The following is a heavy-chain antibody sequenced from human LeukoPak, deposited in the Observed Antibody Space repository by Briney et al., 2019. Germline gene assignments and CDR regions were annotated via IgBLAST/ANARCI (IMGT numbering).Heavy chain of an antibody. D-gene: IGHD2-15*01. CDR1: GYSFTSYW. V-gene: IGHV5-10-1*01. CDR2: IDPSDSYT. Sequence: GESLKISCKGSGYSFTSYWISWVRQMPGKGLEWMGRIDPSDSYTNYCPSFQGHVTISADKSISTAYLQWSSLKASDTAMYYCATIEYCSGGSCYPAPPHFDYWGQGTLVTVSS. J-gene: IGHJ4*02. CDR3: ATIEYCSGGSCYPAPPHFDY.